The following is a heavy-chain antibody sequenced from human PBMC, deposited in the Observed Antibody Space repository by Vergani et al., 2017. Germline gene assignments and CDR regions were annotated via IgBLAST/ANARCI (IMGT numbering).Heavy chain of an antibody. CDR3: ARHRGSGGFFPSSYFDGMDV. CDR1: DSSIMTNPY. CDR2: IHHSGDT. J-gene: IGHJ6*02. V-gene: IGHV4-38-2*01. D-gene: IGHD3-10*01. Sequence: QVQLQESGPGLVKPSETLTLTCDVSDSSIMTNPYWGWFRQSPGKGLEWFGCIHHSGDTHYNSSLKSRVSILIVSSSKFSLSLTSLTAADTAIYYCARHRGSGGFFPSSYFDGMDVWGHGTTVTVSS.